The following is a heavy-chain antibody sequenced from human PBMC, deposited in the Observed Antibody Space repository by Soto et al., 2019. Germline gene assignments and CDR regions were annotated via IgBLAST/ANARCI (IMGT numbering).Heavy chain of an antibody. CDR3: ARESSHSQHDD. J-gene: IGHJ4*02. V-gene: IGHV4-61*01. D-gene: IGHD6-13*01. CDR2: ISYSGST. Sequence: SETLSLTCTVSGGSVSSGNYFWSWIRQPPGKGLEWIGHISYSGSTNYYPSLKSRVSMSLDTSKNQFSLKLRSVTAADTAVYYCARESSHSQHDDWGQGTLATVSS. CDR1: GGSVSSGNYF.